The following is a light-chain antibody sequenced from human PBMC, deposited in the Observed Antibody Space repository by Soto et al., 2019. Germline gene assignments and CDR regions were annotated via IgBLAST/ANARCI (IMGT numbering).Light chain of an antibody. CDR2: DVR. CDR3: SSYTSSSTYV. J-gene: IGLJ1*01. CDR1: SSDVGYYNY. V-gene: IGLV2-14*03. Sequence: QSVLTQPASVSGSPGQSITISCTGTSSDVGYYNYVSWYQQHPGKAPKLMIYDVRNRPSGVSNRFSGSKSGNTASLTISGVQAEEGADYYCSSYTSSSTYVFGTGTKLTVL.